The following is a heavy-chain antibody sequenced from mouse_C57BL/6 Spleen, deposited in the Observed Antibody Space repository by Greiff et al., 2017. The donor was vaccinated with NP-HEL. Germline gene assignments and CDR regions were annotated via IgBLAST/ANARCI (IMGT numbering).Heavy chain of an antibody. CDR3: ALYYGNYEWFAY. CDR1: GYTFTSYW. J-gene: IGHJ3*01. CDR2: IDPSDSYT. V-gene: IGHV1-50*01. Sequence: QVQLQQPGAELVKPGASVKLSCKASGYTFTSYWMQWVKQRPGQGLEWIGEIDPSDSYTNYNQKFKGKATLTVDTSSSTAYMQLSSLTSEDSAVYYCALYYGNYEWFAYWGQRTLVTVSA. D-gene: IGHD2-1*01.